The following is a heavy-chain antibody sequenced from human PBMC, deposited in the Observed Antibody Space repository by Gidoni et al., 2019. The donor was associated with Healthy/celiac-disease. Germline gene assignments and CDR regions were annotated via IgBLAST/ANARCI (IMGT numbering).Heavy chain of an antibody. J-gene: IGHJ6*02. CDR3: ARVRVEMATISYYYYGMDV. Sequence: QVQLVESGGGVVQPGRSLRLSCAASGFPFSRYAMHWVRQAPGKGLEWVAVISYDGSNKYYADSVKGRFTISRDNSKNTLYLQMNSLRAEDTAVYYCARVRVEMATISYYYYGMDVWGQGTTVTVSS. D-gene: IGHD5-12*01. V-gene: IGHV3-30-3*01. CDR1: GFPFSRYA. CDR2: ISYDGSNK.